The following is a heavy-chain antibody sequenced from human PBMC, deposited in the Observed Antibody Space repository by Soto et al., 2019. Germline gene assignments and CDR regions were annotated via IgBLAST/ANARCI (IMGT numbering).Heavy chain of an antibody. CDR3: ARDPGNNFYDYGMDV. D-gene: IGHD3-10*01. Sequence: QVQLVESGGGVVQPGRSLRLSCAASGFTFSSYAMHWVRQAPGKGREWVAVISYDGSNKYYADSVKGRFTISRDNSKNTLYLQMNSLRAEDTAVYYCARDPGNNFYDYGMDVWGQGTTVTVSS. CDR2: ISYDGSNK. V-gene: IGHV3-30-3*01. CDR1: GFTFSSYA. J-gene: IGHJ6*02.